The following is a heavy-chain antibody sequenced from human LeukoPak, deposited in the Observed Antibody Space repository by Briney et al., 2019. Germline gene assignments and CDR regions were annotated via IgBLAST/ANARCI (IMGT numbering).Heavy chain of an antibody. D-gene: IGHD3-3*01. V-gene: IGHV3-30*04. CDR2: ISYDGSNK. CDR1: GFTFSSYA. CDR3: AREAGYDFWSGFHHPYYYMDV. J-gene: IGHJ6*03. Sequence: GRSLRLSCAASGFTFSSYAMHWVRQAPGKGLEWVAVISYDGSNKYYEDSVKGRFTISRDNSKNTLYLQMNSLRAEDTAVYYCAREAGYDFWSGFHHPYYYMDVWGKGTTVTVSS.